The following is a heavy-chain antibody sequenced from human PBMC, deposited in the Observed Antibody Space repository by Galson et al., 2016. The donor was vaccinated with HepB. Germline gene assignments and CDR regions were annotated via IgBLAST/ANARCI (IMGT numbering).Heavy chain of an antibody. CDR1: GFTFSSYA. D-gene: IGHD3-10*01. V-gene: IGHV3-23*01. CDR2: ISGSGGST. CDR3: AKDPLPYGSGSYHDYGMDV. J-gene: IGHJ6*04. Sequence: SLRLSCAASGFTFSSYAMSWVRQAPGKGLEWVSAISGSGGSTYYADSVKGRFTISRDNSKNTLYLQMNSLRAEDTAGYYCAKDPLPYGSGSYHDYGMDVCGKGTAVTVSS.